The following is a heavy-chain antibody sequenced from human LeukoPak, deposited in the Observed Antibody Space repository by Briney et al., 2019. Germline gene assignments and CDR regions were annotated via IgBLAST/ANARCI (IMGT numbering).Heavy chain of an antibody. CDR1: GYTFTSYY. D-gene: IGHD6-13*01. Sequence: ASVKVSCKASGYTFTSYYMHWVRQAPGQGLEWMGIINPSGGSTSYAQKFQGRVTMTRDTSTSTVYMELSSLRSEDTAVYYCARDRPDLRWDSSSWYLLDYWGQGTLVTVSS. CDR2: INPSGGST. CDR3: ARDRPDLRWDSSSWYLLDY. J-gene: IGHJ4*02. V-gene: IGHV1-46*01.